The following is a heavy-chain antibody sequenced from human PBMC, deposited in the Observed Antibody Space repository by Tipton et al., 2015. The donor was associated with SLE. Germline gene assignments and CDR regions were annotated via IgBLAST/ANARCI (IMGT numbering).Heavy chain of an antibody. CDR1: GGSFSGYY. V-gene: IGHV4-34*01. D-gene: IGHD1-7*01. J-gene: IGHJ4*02. Sequence: GLVKPSETLSLTCALYGGSFSGYYWSWIRQPPGKGLEWIGEINHSGSSNYNPSLKSRVTISVDTSKNQFSLNMNFVTAADTAVYFCARALNWNYPFDSWGQGALVTVSS. CDR2: INHSGSS. CDR3: ARALNWNYPFDS.